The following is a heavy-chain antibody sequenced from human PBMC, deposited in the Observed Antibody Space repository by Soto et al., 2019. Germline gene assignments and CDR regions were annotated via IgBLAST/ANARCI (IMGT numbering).Heavy chain of an antibody. V-gene: IGHV4-39*01. CDR3: ARHSTPWEKNWFHP. CDR2: MYYSGST. CDR1: GASISNTDYS. Sequence: SETLSLTCTVSGASISNTDYSWGWIRQPPGKGLEWIGTMYYSGSTYYNPSLKSRVTISVDTSRKEVSLKLTSVTAADTAVYYCARHSTPWEKNWFHPWGQGTLVTVSS. D-gene: IGHD1-26*01. J-gene: IGHJ5*02.